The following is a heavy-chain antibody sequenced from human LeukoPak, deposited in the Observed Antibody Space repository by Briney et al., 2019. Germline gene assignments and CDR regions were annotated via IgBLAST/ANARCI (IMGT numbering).Heavy chain of an antibody. D-gene: IGHD1-7*01. J-gene: IGHJ5*02. CDR2: ISSSGSTI. Sequence: SGGSLRLSCAASGFTFSSYEMNWVRQAPGKGLEWVSYISSSGSTIYYADSVKGRFTISRDNAKNSLYLQMNSLRAEDTAVYYCASYNWNYNWFDPWGQGTLVTVSS. CDR1: GFTFSSYE. V-gene: IGHV3-48*03. CDR3: ASYNWNYNWFDP.